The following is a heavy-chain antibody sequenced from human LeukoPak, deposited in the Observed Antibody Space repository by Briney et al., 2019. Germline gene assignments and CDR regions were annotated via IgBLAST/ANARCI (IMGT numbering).Heavy chain of an antibody. CDR1: GGSISSGDYY. V-gene: IGHV4-30-4*01. CDR2: IYYSGCT. D-gene: IGHD5-24*01. J-gene: IGHJ4*02. CDR3: ARARREMATLIFDY. Sequence: SETLSLTCTVSGGSISSGDYYWSWIRQPPGKGLEWIGYIYYSGCTYYNPSLKSRVTISVDTSKNQFSLKLSSVTAADTAVYYCARARREMATLIFDYWGQGTLVTVSS.